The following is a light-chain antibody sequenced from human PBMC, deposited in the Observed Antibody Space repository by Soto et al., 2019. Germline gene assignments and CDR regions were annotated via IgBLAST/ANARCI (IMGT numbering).Light chain of an antibody. J-gene: IGKJ4*01. CDR1: QSVSSY. CDR2: DAS. CDR3: QHRNNWPFT. Sequence: EIVLPQSPATLSLSPGERANLSCRASQSVSSYLAWYQQKPGQAPRLLIYDASARATGIPASFSGSGSGTDFPLTISSLEPEDFEVYYCQHRNNWPFTFGRWTKVEIK. V-gene: IGKV3-11*01.